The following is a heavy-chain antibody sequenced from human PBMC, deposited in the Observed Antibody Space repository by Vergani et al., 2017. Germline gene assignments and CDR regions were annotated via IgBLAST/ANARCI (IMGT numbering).Heavy chain of an antibody. Sequence: EVQLLESGGGLVQPGGSLRLSCAASGFTFSSYAMSWVRQAPGKGLEWVSAISGSGGSTYYADSVKGRFTISRDNSKNTLYLQMNSLRAEDTAVYYCAKWTAPYNWNKPWSYYFDYWGQGTLVTVSS. D-gene: IGHD1/OR15-1a*01. J-gene: IGHJ4*02. V-gene: IGHV3-23*01. CDR3: AKWTAPYNWNKPWSYYFDY. CDR1: GFTFSSYA. CDR2: ISGSGGST.